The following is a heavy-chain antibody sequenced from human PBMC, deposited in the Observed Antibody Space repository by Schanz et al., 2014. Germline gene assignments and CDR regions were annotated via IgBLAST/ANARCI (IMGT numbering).Heavy chain of an antibody. D-gene: IGHD6-6*01. CDR1: GIPFSGFS. V-gene: IGHV3-21*01. CDR3: VPMSIAAH. J-gene: IGHJ4*02. Sequence: VQLVESGEGLVEAGGSLRLSCAASGIPFSGFSMNLVPQAPGKGLEWVSSISSTSSYIFYADSVKSRFTTSRDNDKNSLYLQMNSLRAEDTAVYYCVPMSIAAHWGQGTLVTVSS. CDR2: ISSTSSYI.